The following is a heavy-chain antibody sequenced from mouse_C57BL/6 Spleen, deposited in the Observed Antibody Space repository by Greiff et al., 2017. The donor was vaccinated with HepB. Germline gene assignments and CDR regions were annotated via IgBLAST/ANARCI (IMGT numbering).Heavy chain of an antibody. Sequence: VKVVESGAELVKPGASVKLSCKASGYTFTEYTIHWVKQRSGQGLEWIGWFYPGSGSIKYNEKFKDKATLTADKSSSTVYMELSRLTSEDSAVYFCARHEDRQLGEAWFAYWGQGTLVTVSA. D-gene: IGHD4-1*02. CDR3: ARHEDRQLGEAWFAY. CDR1: GYTFTEYT. V-gene: IGHV1-62-2*01. CDR2: FYPGSGSI. J-gene: IGHJ3*01.